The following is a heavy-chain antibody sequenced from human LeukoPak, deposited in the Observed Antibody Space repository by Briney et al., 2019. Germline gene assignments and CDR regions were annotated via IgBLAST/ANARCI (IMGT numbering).Heavy chain of an antibody. J-gene: IGHJ6*03. D-gene: IGHD4-17*01. CDR1: GFTFSSYG. Sequence: GGTLRLSCAASGFTFSSYGMSWVRQAPGKGLEWVSAISGSGGSTYYADSVKGRFTISRDNVKNSLYLQMNSLRAEDTAVYYCAREKGYGDYSGSDYYYYYMDVWGKGTTVTVSS. V-gene: IGHV3-23*01. CDR2: ISGSGGST. CDR3: AREKGYGDYSGSDYYYYYMDV.